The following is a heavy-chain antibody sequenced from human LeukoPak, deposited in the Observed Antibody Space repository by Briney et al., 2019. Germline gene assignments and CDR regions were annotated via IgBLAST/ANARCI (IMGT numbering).Heavy chain of an antibody. D-gene: IGHD4-17*01. CDR2: ISYDGSNK. CDR1: GFTFSSYA. CDR3: ARDWDYGDYVGFDY. V-gene: IGHV3-30-3*01. J-gene: IGHJ4*02. Sequence: PGRSLRLSCAASGFTFSSYAMHWVRQAPGKGLEWVAVISYDGSNKYYADSVKGRFTISRDNSKNTLYLQMNSLRAEDTAVYYCARDWDYGDYVGFDYWGQGTLVTVSS.